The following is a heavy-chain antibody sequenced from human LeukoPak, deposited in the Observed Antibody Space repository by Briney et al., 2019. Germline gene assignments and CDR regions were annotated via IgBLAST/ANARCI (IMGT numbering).Heavy chain of an antibody. V-gene: IGHV1-8*01. Sequence: ASVKVSCKASGYTFTSYDINWVRQATGQRLEWMGWMNPNSGNTGYAQKFQGGVTMTRNTSISTAYMELSSLRSEDTAVYYCARGYCSGGSCSNWFDPWGQGTLVTVSS. CDR1: GYTFTSYD. CDR3: ARGYCSGGSCSNWFDP. CDR2: MNPNSGNT. J-gene: IGHJ5*02. D-gene: IGHD2-15*01.